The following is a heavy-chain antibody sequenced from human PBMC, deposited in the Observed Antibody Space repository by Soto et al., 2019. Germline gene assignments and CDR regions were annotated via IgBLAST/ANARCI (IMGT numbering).Heavy chain of an antibody. CDR1: GYTFTSYD. CDR3: ARGHPRLLNYYASGNYYAY. D-gene: IGHD3-10*01. J-gene: IGHJ4*02. Sequence: QVQLVQSGAEVKKPGASVKVSCKASGYTFTSYDINWVRQATGQGLEWMGWMNPNNGNTGYAQKFQGRVTMTRNTSISTAYMELSSLRSEDTAVYYCARGHPRLLNYYASGNYYAYWGQGTLVTVSS. CDR2: MNPNNGNT. V-gene: IGHV1-8*01.